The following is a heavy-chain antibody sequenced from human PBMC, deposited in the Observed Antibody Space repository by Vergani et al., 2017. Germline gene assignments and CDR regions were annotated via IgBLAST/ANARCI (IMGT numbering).Heavy chain of an antibody. D-gene: IGHD2-2*01. Sequence: QVQLQESGPGLVKPSETLSLTCTVSGGSISSYYWSWIRQPPGKGLEWIGYIYYSGSTNYNPSLKSRVTISVDTSKNQFSLKLSSVTAADTAVYYCARPVRLRCSSTSCFEDYFDYWGQGTLVTVSS. CDR1: GGSISSYY. CDR3: ARPVRLRCSSTSCFEDYFDY. V-gene: IGHV4-59*01. CDR2: IYYSGST. J-gene: IGHJ4*02.